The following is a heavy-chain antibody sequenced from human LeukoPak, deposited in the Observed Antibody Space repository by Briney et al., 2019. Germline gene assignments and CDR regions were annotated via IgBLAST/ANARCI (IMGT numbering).Heavy chain of an antibody. J-gene: IGHJ4*02. Sequence: ASETLSLTCTVSGGSISSYYWSWIRQPAGKGREWIGRIYSTGSTNYNPSLKSRVTMSVDTSKNQFSLRLRSVTAADTAVYYCARQIASAGTAGFDFWGQGALVTVSS. CDR1: GGSISSYY. CDR2: IYSTGST. CDR3: ARQIASAGTAGFDF. V-gene: IGHV4-4*07. D-gene: IGHD6-13*01.